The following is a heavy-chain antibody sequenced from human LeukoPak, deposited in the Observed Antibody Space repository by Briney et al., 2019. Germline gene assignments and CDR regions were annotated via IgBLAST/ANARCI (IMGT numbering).Heavy chain of an antibody. CDR3: ARGRGRYYGSGSLVGEYYFDY. D-gene: IGHD3-10*01. V-gene: IGHV1-46*01. J-gene: IGHJ4*02. Sequence: GASVKVSCKASGYTFTSYYMHWVRQAPGQGLEWMGIINPSGGSTSYAQKFQGRVTMTRDTSTSTVYMELSSLRSEDTAVYYCARGRGRYYGSGSLVGEYYFDYWGQGTLVTVSS. CDR2: INPSGGST. CDR1: GYTFTSYY.